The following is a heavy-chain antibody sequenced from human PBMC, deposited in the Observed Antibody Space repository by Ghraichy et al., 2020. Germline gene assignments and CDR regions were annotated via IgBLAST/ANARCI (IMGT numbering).Heavy chain of an antibody. Sequence: GGSLRLSCAASGFTFSNYAMNWVRQTPGKGLEWVSALSGSGGSTHYADSVKDRFTISRDNSKNTLSLQMNSLRAEDTAVYYCARGGGYSSSWYDYWGQGTLVTVSS. V-gene: IGHV3-23*01. CDR1: GFTFSNYA. CDR2: LSGSGGST. CDR3: ARGGGYSSSWYDY. D-gene: IGHD6-13*01. J-gene: IGHJ4*02.